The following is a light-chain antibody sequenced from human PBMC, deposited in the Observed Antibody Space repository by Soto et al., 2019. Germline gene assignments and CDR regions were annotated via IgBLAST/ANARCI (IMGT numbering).Light chain of an antibody. J-gene: IGLJ3*02. V-gene: IGLV2-8*01. CDR2: EVS. CDR3: RSVAGSNDRWV. CDR1: SSDIAAYNY. Sequence: QSVLTQPPSASGSPGQSVTISCTGTSSDIAAYNYVSWYQQHPGTAPKLMIHEVSKRPSRVPDRFSGSQSWNPASLTVSGLQAEDEADYYSRSVAGSNDRWVFGGGTKLSVL.